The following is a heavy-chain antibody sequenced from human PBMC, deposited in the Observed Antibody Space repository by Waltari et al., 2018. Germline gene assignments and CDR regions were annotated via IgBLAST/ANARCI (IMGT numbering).Heavy chain of an antibody. CDR3: AGRPRRQWRGRAFDI. CDR2: INHSGST. J-gene: IGHJ3*02. D-gene: IGHD6-19*01. V-gene: IGHV4-34*01. Sequence: QVQLQQWGAGLLKPSETLSLTCAVYGGSFSGYYWSWIRQPPGKGLEWIGEINHSGSTNYNPTLKSRVTISVDTSKNQFSLKLSSVTAADTAVYYCAGRPRRQWRGRAFDIWGQGTMVTVSS. CDR1: GGSFSGYY.